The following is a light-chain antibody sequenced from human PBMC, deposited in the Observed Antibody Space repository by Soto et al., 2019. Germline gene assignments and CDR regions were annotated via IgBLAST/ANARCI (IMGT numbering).Light chain of an antibody. CDR3: QQSYSSPPT. J-gene: IGKJ1*01. CDR1: QSISNH. Sequence: DIPMTQSPSSLSASVEDRVIITCRASQSISNHLNWYQQKPGKAPKLLIFAASSLQSGVPSRFSGSRSGPDFTRTISSLPPEDFATYYCQQSYSSPPTFGQGTKVDIK. CDR2: AAS. V-gene: IGKV1-39*01.